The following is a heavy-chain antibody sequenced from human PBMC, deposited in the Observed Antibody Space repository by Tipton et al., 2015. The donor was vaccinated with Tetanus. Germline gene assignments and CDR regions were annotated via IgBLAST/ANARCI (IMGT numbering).Heavy chain of an antibody. J-gene: IGHJ4*02. CDR2: IYYSGST. D-gene: IGHD2-15*01. CDR3: AKDVPRQDIVVVVAAAFDY. Sequence: TLSLTCTVSGGSISSGGYYWSWIRQHPGKGLEWIGYIYYSGSTYYNPSLKSRVTISVDTSKNQFSLKLSSVTAADTAVYYCAKDVPRQDIVVVVAAAFDYWGQGTLVTVSS. V-gene: IGHV4-31*03. CDR1: GGSISSGGYY.